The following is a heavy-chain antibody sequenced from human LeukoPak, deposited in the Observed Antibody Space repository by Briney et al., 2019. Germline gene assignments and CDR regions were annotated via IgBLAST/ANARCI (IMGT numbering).Heavy chain of an antibody. CDR2: IDWDDDK. D-gene: IGHD6-19*01. V-gene: IGHV2-70*11. CDR3: ARISAVAGHYFDY. J-gene: IGHJ4*02. Sequence: SGPALVKPPQTLTLTCTFSGCSLRTGGMCVSWIRQPPGKALEWLPRIDWDDDKYYSTSLKTRLTISKDTSKNQVVLTMTNMDPVDTATYYCARISAVAGHYFDYWGQGTLVTVSS. CDR1: GCSLRTGGMC.